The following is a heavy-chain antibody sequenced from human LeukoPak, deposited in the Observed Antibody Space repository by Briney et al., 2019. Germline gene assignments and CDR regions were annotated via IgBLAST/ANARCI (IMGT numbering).Heavy chain of an antibody. J-gene: IGHJ4*02. CDR3: VNKDGYNPAVDY. CDR1: GGSISSSSYY. Sequence: SETLSLTCTVSGGSISSSSYYWGWIRQPPGKGLEWIGSIYYSGSTYYNPSLKSRVTISVDTSKNQFSLKLSSVTAADTAVYYCVNKDGYNPAVDYWGQGTLVTVSS. D-gene: IGHD5-24*01. V-gene: IGHV4-39*01. CDR2: IYYSGST.